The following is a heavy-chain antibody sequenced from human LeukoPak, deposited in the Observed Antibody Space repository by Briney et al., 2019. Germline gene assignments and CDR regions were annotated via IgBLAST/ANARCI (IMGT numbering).Heavy chain of an antibody. CDR2: ISYAGSNK. CDR1: GFTFSSYG. D-gene: IGHD3-22*01. CDR3: AKEDVVVITIRYFQH. J-gene: IGHJ1*01. V-gene: IGHV3-30*18. Sequence: GRSLRLSCAASGFTFSSYGMHWVRPAPGKGLEWVAVISYAGSNKYYADSVKGRFTISRDNSKNTLYLQMNSLRTEDTAIYYCAKEDVVVITIRYFQHWGQGTLVTVSS.